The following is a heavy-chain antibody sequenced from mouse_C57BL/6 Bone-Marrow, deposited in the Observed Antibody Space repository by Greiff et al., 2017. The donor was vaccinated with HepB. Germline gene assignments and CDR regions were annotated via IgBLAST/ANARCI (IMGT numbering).Heavy chain of an antibody. CDR2: ISSGGSYT. J-gene: IGHJ1*03. CDR3: ARHKNYYGSSYRYFGDV. D-gene: IGHD1-1*01. CDR1: GFTFSSYG. V-gene: IGHV5-6*01. Sequence: EVKLVESGGDLVKPGGSLKLSCAASGFTFSSYGMSWVRQTPDKRLEWVATISSGGSYTYYPDSEKGRFTISRDNAKNTLYLQMSSLKSEDTAMYYCARHKNYYGSSYRYFGDVWGTGTTVTVSS.